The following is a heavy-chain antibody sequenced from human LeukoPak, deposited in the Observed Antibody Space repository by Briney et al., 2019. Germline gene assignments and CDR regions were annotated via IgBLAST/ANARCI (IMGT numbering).Heavy chain of an antibody. V-gene: IGHV4-34*01. CDR3: ARASHDYGDYSHFDY. J-gene: IGHJ4*02. Sequence: SETLSLTCAVYGGSFSGYYWSWIRQPPGKGLEWIGEVNHSGSTNYNPSLKSRVTISVDTSKNQFSLKLSSVTAADTAVYYCARASHDYGDYSHFDYWGQGTLVTVSS. CDR2: VNHSGST. D-gene: IGHD4-17*01. CDR1: GGSFSGYY.